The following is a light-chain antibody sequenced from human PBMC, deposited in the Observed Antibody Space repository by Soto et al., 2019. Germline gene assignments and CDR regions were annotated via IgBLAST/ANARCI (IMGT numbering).Light chain of an antibody. V-gene: IGKV1-9*01. CDR2: AAS. CDR3: QQLNIYPRGEFT. Sequence: DIQLTQSPSFLSASVGDRVTITCRASQGISSYLAWYQQKPGKAPKLLIYAASTLQSGVPSRFSGSGTGTELTLTISSLQPEDFATYYCQQLNIYPRGEFTFGPGIKVDIK. J-gene: IGKJ3*01. CDR1: QGISSY.